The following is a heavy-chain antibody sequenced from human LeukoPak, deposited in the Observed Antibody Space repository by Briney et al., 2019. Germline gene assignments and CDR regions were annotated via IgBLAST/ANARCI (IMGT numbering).Heavy chain of an antibody. V-gene: IGHV3-21*01. D-gene: IGHD2-15*01. CDR2: ISSSSSYI. J-gene: IGHJ4*02. CDR1: GFTFSSYS. CDR3: ARGGSESTLIDY. Sequence: GESLRLSCAASGFTFSSYSMNWVRQAPGKGLEWVSSISSSSSYIYYADSVKGRFTISRDNAKTSLYLQMNSLRAEDTAVYYCARGGSESTLIDYWGQGTLVTVSS.